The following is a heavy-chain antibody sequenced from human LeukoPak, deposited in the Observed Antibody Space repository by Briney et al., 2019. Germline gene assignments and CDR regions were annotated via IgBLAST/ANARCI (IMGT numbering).Heavy chain of an antibody. D-gene: IGHD2-8*01. CDR3: ASSPRGYCTNGVCFPMHAFDI. V-gene: IGHV4-38-2*02. CDR1: GYSISSGYY. Sequence: SETLSLTCTVSGYSISSGYYWGWIRQPPGKGLEWIGSIYHSGSTYYNPSLKSRVTISVDTSKNQFSLKLSSVTAADTAVYYCASSPRGYCTNGVCFPMHAFDIWGQGTMVTVSS. J-gene: IGHJ3*02. CDR2: IYHSGST.